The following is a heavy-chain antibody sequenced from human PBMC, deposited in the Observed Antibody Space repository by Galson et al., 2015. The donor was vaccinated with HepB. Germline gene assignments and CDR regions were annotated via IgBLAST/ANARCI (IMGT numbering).Heavy chain of an antibody. V-gene: IGHV3-23*01. CDR1: GGTFSSYA. Sequence: SCKASGGTFSSYAMSWARQAPGKGLEWVSAISGSGGSTYYADSVKGRFTISRDNSKNTLYLQMNSLRAEDTAVYYCAKDRDYKHIVVVTASVPPNWGQGTLVTVSS. CDR3: AKDRDYKHIVVVTASVPPN. CDR2: ISGSGGST. J-gene: IGHJ4*02. D-gene: IGHD2-21*02.